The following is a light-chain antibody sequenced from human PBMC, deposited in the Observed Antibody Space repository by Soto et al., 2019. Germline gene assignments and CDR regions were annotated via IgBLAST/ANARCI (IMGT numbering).Light chain of an antibody. J-gene: IGKJ5*01. CDR3: QQRSNWIT. CDR1: QSLSGNY. CDR2: RAS. Sequence: NVLTQSPGTLSLSPGERATLSCRASQSLSGNYLAWYQQKPGQAPRVLIYRASIRATGISDRFSGSGSGTDFTLTISRLEPEDFAVYYCQQRSNWITFGQGTRLE. V-gene: IGKV3D-20*02.